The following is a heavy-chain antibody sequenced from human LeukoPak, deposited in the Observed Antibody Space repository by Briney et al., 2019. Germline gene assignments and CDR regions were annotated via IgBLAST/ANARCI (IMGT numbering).Heavy chain of an antibody. Sequence: PGRSPRLSCAASGFTFSSYGMHWVRQAPGKGLEWVAVISYDGSNKYYADSVKGRFTISRDNSKNTLYLQMNSLRAEDTAVYYCAIGSYLGYWGQGTLFTVSS. CDR2: ISYDGSNK. CDR1: GFTFSSYG. D-gene: IGHD3-16*02. V-gene: IGHV3-30*03. CDR3: AIGSYLGY. J-gene: IGHJ4*02.